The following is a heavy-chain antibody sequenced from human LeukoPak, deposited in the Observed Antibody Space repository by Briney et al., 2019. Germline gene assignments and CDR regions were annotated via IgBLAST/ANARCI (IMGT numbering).Heavy chain of an antibody. V-gene: IGHV3-23*01. CDR2: ITNSGGST. J-gene: IGHJ4*02. CDR3: ARPTRGLTTDY. Sequence: GGSLRLSCAASGFTFSSYSMSWVRQAPGKGLEWVSSITNSGGSTSYADSVKGRFTISRDNSKNTLYLQMNSLRAEDTAVYYCARPTRGLTTDYWGQGTLVTVSS. D-gene: IGHD4/OR15-4a*01. CDR1: GFTFSSYS.